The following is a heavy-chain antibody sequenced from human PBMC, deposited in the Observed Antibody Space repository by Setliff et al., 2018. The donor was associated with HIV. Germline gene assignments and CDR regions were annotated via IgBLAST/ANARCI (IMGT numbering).Heavy chain of an antibody. Sequence: NPSETLSLTCTVSGGSISSGDYYWTWIRQPAGKGLQWIGRIHTSGNTNYNPSLKSRVTISVDTSKSQFSLKLSSVTAADTAVYYCASPASDSSTVNGADYWGQGTLVTVS. CDR2: IHTSGNT. CDR3: ASPASDSSTVNGADY. D-gene: IGHD6-13*01. J-gene: IGHJ4*02. CDR1: GGSISSGDYY. V-gene: IGHV4-61*02.